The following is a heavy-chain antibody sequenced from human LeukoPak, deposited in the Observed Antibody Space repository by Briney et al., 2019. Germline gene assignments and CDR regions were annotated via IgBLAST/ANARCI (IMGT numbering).Heavy chain of an antibody. J-gene: IGHJ3*02. CDR3: ARVERDGYNFGDAFDI. Sequence: GRSLRLSCAASGFTFSSYAMHWVRQAPGKGLEWVAVISYDGSNKYYADSVKGRFTISRDNSKNTLYLQMNSLRAEDTAVYYCARVERDGYNFGDAFDIWGQGTMVTVSS. V-gene: IGHV3-30*04. CDR2: ISYDGSNK. CDR1: GFTFSSYA. D-gene: IGHD5-24*01.